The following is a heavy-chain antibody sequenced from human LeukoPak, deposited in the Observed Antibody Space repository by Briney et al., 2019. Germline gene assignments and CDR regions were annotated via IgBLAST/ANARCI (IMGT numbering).Heavy chain of an antibody. CDR1: GGSFSGYY. CDR2: INHSGST. Sequence: PSETLSLTCAVYGGSFSGYYWSWIRQPPGKGLEWIGEINHSGSTNYNPSLKSRVTISVDTSENQFSLKLSSVTAADTAVYYCASLSDYYDSSGTFCYWGQGTLVTVSS. D-gene: IGHD3-22*01. V-gene: IGHV4-34*01. J-gene: IGHJ4*02. CDR3: ASLSDYYDSSGTFCY.